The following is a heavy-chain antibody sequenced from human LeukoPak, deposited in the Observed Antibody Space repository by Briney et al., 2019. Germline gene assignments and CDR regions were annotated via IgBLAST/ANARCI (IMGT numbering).Heavy chain of an antibody. CDR1: GFTFSAYG. CDR2: ISYDESNT. V-gene: IGHV3-30*03. D-gene: IGHD4-23*01. CDR3: ATYGGWQPYYFDY. Sequence: WGSLRLSCAASGFTFSAYGMHWVRQAPGKGLEWVAVISYDESNTYYADSVKGRFTISRDNSKNTLYLQMNSLRAEDTAVYYCATYGGWQPYYFDYWGQGTLVTVSS. J-gene: IGHJ4*02.